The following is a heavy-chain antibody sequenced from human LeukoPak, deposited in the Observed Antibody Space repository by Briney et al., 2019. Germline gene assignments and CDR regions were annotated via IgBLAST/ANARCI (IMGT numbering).Heavy chain of an antibody. CDR3: ARASTGAAVNWFFDL. V-gene: IGHV3-30*04. Sequence: PGGSLRLSCAASGFTFSSYAIHWVRQAPGKGLEWVALTSSDGSNKKYAGSVKGRFTISRDNSKNTLYLQMNSLRTEDTAVYYCARASTGAAVNWFFDLWGRGTLVTVSS. D-gene: IGHD2-15*01. CDR1: GFTFSSYA. J-gene: IGHJ2*01. CDR2: TSSDGSNK.